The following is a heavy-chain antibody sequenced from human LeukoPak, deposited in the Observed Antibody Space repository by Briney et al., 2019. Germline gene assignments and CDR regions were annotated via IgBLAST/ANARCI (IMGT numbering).Heavy chain of an antibody. V-gene: IGHV4-59*01. D-gene: IGHD4-17*01. CDR1: GGSISNYY. CDR2: IYYSGST. CDR3: AREAYGDPGYYMDG. Sequence: SETLSLTCTASGGSISNYYWSWTRQPPGKGLEWIAYIYYSGSTNYNPSLKSRVTISVDTSKNQFYLKRSSVTAADTAVYCCAREAYGDPGYYMDGWGKGTTVTVSS. J-gene: IGHJ6*03.